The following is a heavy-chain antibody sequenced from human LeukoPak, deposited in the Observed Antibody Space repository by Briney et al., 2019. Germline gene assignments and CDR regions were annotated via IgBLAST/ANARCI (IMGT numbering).Heavy chain of an antibody. CDR2: IYSGGTT. Sequence: GWSLRLSCAASGFTVSSNYMSWVRQAPGKGLEWVSVIYSGGTTYYADSVKGRFTISRDNSKNTLHLQMNSLRAEDTAVYYCARDRVTMIVVALDAFDIWGQGKMVTVSS. J-gene: IGHJ3*02. CDR3: ARDRVTMIVVALDAFDI. CDR1: GFTVSSNY. D-gene: IGHD3-22*01. V-gene: IGHV3-66*01.